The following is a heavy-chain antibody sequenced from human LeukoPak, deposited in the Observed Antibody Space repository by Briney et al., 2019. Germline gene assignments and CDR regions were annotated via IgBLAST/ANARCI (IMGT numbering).Heavy chain of an antibody. Sequence: SGPTLVNPTQTLTLTCTFSEFSLNINGEGVGWIRQPPGKALEWLALIYWDDDRRYSPSLKNRLTIIKDTSKNQVVLTMTNMDPVDTATYYCAHSQQYLARTSLYFDYWGQGALVTVSS. CDR2: IYWDDDR. J-gene: IGHJ4*02. CDR3: AHSQQYLARTSLYFDY. V-gene: IGHV2-5*02. D-gene: IGHD6-13*01. CDR1: EFSLNINGEG.